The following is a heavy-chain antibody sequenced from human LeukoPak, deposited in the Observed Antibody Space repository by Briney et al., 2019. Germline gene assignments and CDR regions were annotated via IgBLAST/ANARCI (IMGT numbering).Heavy chain of an antibody. Sequence: PGGSLRLSCAASGFIFSSYEMNWVRQAPGKGLEWVSYISSSGSTIYYADSVKGRFTISRDNAKNSLYLQMNSLRAEDTAMYYCARNRGGGSGYSDYWGQGTLVTVSS. CDR1: GFIFSSYE. V-gene: IGHV3-48*03. J-gene: IGHJ4*02. CDR3: ARNRGGGSGYSDY. D-gene: IGHD3-22*01. CDR2: ISSSGSTI.